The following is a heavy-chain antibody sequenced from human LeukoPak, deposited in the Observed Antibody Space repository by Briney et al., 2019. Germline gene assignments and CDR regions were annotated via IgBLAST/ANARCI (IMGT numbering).Heavy chain of an antibody. CDR1: GGTFSSYG. Sequence: ASVKVSCKASGGTFSSYGFTWVRQAPGQGLEWMGGIIPIFDTANYAQKFQGRVTITTDESTSTAYMELSSLRSEDTAVYYCARVVASPGDAFDIWGQGTMVTVSS. V-gene: IGHV1-69*05. J-gene: IGHJ3*02. CDR3: ARVVASPGDAFDI. D-gene: IGHD5-12*01. CDR2: IIPIFDTA.